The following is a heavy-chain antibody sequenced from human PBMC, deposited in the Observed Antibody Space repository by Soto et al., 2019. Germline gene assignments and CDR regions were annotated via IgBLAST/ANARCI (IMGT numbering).Heavy chain of an antibody. CDR3: ARHIRSGSYYKGPVDY. J-gene: IGHJ4*02. CDR1: GGSFSGYY. Sequence: PSETLSLTCAVYGGSFSGYYWSWIRQPPGKGLEWIGEINHSGSTNYNPSLESRVTISVDTSKNQFSLKLSSVAAADTAVYYCARHIRSGSYYKGPVDYWGQGTLVTVSS. CDR2: INHSGST. V-gene: IGHV4-34*01. D-gene: IGHD3-10*01.